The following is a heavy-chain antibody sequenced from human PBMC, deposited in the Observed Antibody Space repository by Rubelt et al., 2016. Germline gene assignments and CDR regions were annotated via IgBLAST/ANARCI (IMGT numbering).Heavy chain of an antibody. CDR1: GGSVSSYY. J-gene: IGHJ3*02. CDR3: ARDRVQYFAGGDAFDI. D-gene: IGHD3-9*01. Sequence: VQLQESGPGLVKPSETLSLTCTVSGGSVSSYYWSWIRQPPGKGLEWVGYVFYSGITNYNPSLKSRVTLSIDTSQNQFSLKLSSVTAADTDVYYCARDRVQYFAGGDAFDIWGQGTLVTVSS. CDR2: VFYSGIT. V-gene: IGHV4-59*02.